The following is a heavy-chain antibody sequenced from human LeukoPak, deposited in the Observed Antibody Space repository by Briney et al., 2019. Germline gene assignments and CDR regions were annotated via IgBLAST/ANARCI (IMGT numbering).Heavy chain of an antibody. CDR3: AKDRAGSLFGDYGGAFDY. J-gene: IGHJ4*01. V-gene: IGHV3-9*03. CDR2: ISWDSDNI. CDR1: EFTFSNYA. D-gene: IGHD4-17*01. Sequence: GGSLRLSCAASEFTFSNYAMSWVRQAPGKGLEWVSGISWDSDNIAYADSVKGRFTISRDNAKHSLYLQMNSLKADDMAFYYCAKDRAGSLFGDYGGAFDYWGQKTLVTVSS.